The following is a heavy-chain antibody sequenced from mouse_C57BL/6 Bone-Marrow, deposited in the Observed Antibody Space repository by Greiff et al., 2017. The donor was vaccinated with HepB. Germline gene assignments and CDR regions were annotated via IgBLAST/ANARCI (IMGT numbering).Heavy chain of an antibody. V-gene: IGHV1-19*01. CDR2: INPYNGGT. CDR1: GYTFTDYY. CDR3: ARSPSDAMDY. J-gene: IGHJ4*01. Sequence: EVQLQESGPVLVKPGASVKMSCKASGYTFTDYYMNWVKQSHGKSLEWIGVINPYNGGTSYNQKFKGKATLTVDKSSSTAYMELNSLTSEDSAVYYCARSPSDAMDYWGQGTSVTVSS.